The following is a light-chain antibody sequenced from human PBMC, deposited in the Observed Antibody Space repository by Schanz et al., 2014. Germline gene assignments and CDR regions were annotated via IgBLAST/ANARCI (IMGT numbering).Light chain of an antibody. Sequence: QSALTQPRSVSGSPGQSVTISCAGDRSDVGAYNYVSWYQQHPGKAPKLIIYDVNKRPSGVPDRFSGSKSGTTASLTVSGLQTEDEADYYCQSYDISLSVLYVFGTGTKLTVL. CDR1: RSDVGAYNY. V-gene: IGLV2-11*01. CDR3: QSYDISLSVLYV. CDR2: DVN. J-gene: IGLJ1*01.